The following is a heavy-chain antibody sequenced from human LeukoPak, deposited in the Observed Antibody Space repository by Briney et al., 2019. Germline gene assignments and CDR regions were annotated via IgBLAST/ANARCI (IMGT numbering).Heavy chain of an antibody. CDR3: ARHFRERRRLLWFGELSGYFDY. Sequence: SETLSLTCAVYGGSFSGYYWSWIRQPPGKGLEWIGEIKHSGRTNYNPSLKSRVTISVDTSKNQFSLKLSSVTAADTAVYYCARHFRERRRLLWFGELSGYFDYWGQGTLVTVSS. V-gene: IGHV4-34*01. CDR2: IKHSGRT. CDR1: GGSFSGYY. D-gene: IGHD3-10*01. J-gene: IGHJ4*02.